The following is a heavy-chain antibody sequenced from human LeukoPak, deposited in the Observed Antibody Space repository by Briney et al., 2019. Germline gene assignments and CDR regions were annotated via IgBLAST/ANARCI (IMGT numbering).Heavy chain of an antibody. Sequence: PGTSLRLSCAASGFTFRAYSMNWVRQAPGKGPEWVSHISSSSSTIYYADSVKGRFTISRDNAKNSLYLQMNSLRDEDTAVYYCVRGDGWFGELLNFDNWGQGTLVTVSS. CDR1: GFTFRAYS. V-gene: IGHV3-48*02. J-gene: IGHJ4*02. D-gene: IGHD3-10*01. CDR2: ISSSSSTI. CDR3: VRGDGWFGELLNFDN.